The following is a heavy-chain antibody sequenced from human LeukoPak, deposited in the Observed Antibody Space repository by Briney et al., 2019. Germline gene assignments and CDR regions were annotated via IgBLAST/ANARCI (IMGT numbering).Heavy chain of an antibody. CDR2: MSADSATT. CDR1: GFNFGSYS. Sequence: GGSLRLSCAASGFNFGSYSMTWVRQAPGKGLEWVSVMSADSATTFYADSVKGRFTISRDNAKNTVFLQMGSLRAEDTALYYCARKSASGNYPLDYWGQGTLVTVSS. V-gene: IGHV3-23*01. CDR3: ARKSASGNYPLDY. D-gene: IGHD3-10*01. J-gene: IGHJ4*02.